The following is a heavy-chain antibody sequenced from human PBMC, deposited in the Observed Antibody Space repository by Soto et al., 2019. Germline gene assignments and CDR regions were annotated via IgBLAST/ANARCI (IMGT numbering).Heavy chain of an antibody. CDR2: ISGRGDTT. J-gene: IGHJ4*02. Sequence: EVQLLESGGGLVQPGGSLRLSCAASRFKFGSYAMSWVRQAPGKGLEWVSGISGRGDTTFYADSVRGRFIISRDNSKNTVDLQMNNLRAGDTARYYCVKEWTPRRAFDYWGQGIMVTVSS. CDR1: RFKFGSYA. V-gene: IGHV3-23*01. D-gene: IGHD5-12*01. CDR3: VKEWTPRRAFDY.